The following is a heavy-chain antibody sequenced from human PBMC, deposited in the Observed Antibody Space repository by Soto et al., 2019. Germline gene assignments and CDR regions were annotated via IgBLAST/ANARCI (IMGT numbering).Heavy chain of an antibody. CDR3: AGTVEMPYYHAMAV. V-gene: IGHV1-69*01. CDR2: IIPIFGSP. Sequence: QGQLVQSGAEVKKPGSSVRVSCKASGGTLRSHAINWVRQAPGQGPEWMGGIIPIFGSPYYAQKFQGRVTITADASAITAYMELSSLRSEATAVYYCAGTVEMPYYHAMAVWGPGTTVTVSS. J-gene: IGHJ6*02. CDR1: GGTLRSHA. D-gene: IGHD3-22*01.